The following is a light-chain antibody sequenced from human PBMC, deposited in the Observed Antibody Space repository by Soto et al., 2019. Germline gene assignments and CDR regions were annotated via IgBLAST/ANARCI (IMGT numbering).Light chain of an antibody. J-gene: IGLJ2*01. CDR1: SSDVGGYNY. V-gene: IGLV2-8*01. CDR3: SSYAGSNNVI. CDR2: EVS. Sequence: QSALTQPPSASGSPGQSVTISCTGTSSDVGGYNYVSWYQQHPGKAPKLMIYEVSERPSGVPDRFSGSKSGNTASRTVSGLQAEDEADYYCSSYAGSNNVIFGGGTKLTVL.